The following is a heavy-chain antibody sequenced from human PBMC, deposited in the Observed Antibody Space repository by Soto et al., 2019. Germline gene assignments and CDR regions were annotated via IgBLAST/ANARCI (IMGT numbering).Heavy chain of an antibody. J-gene: IGHJ4*02. D-gene: IGHD6-19*01. CDR3: ASGSVAGI. CDR1: GFNFSTYS. V-gene: IGHV3-21*01. CDR2: ISSSGAYI. Sequence: EVQLVESGGGLVKPGGSLRLSCAASGFNFSTYSMSWVRQAPGKWLEWVSSISSSGAYIYYADSVKGRFTISRDNAQNSLYLQMDSLRSEDTAVYFCASGSVAGIWGQGARVTVSS.